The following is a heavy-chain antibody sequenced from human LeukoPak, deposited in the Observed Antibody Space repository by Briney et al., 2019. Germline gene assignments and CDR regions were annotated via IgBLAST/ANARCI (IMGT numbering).Heavy chain of an antibody. J-gene: IGHJ2*01. D-gene: IGHD3-22*01. CDR3: ARLGLDYYDSSGYPDRSYWYFDL. CDR2: IYPGDSDT. Sequence: GESLKISCKGSGYSFTSYWIGWVRQMPGKGLEWMGIIYPGDSDTRYGSSFQGQVTISADKSISTAYLQWSSLKASDTAMYYCARLGLDYYDSSGYPDRSYWYFDLWGRGTLVTVSS. CDR1: GYSFTSYW. V-gene: IGHV5-51*01.